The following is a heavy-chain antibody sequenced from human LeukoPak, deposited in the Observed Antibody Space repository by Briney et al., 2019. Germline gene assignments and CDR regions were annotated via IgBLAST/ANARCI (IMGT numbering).Heavy chain of an antibody. Sequence: GGSLRLSCAASGFSFSTYWMHWVRQAPGKGLVWVSRIDSGGSSTLYADSVRGRFTISRDNAKNTLYLQMNSLRAEDTAIYYCARVGRDYSSSSPPDYWGQGTLVTVSP. CDR1: GFSFSTYW. CDR3: ARVGRDYSSSSPPDY. CDR2: IDSGGSST. V-gene: IGHV3-74*01. D-gene: IGHD6-6*01. J-gene: IGHJ4*02.